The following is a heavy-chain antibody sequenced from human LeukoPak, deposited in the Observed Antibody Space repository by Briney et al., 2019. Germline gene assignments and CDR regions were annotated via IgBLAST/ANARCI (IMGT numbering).Heavy chain of an antibody. J-gene: IGHJ4*02. V-gene: IGHV1-69*13. D-gene: IGHD6-13*01. CDR2: IIPIFGTA. CDR1: GGTFSSYA. Sequence: SVKVSCKASGGTFSSYAISWVRQAPGQGLEWMGGIIPIFGTANYAQKFQGIVTITADESTSTAYMELSSLRSEDTAVYYCAVLVLNQQLVRGLWGHLDYWGQGTLVTVSS. CDR3: AVLVLNQQLVRGLWGHLDY.